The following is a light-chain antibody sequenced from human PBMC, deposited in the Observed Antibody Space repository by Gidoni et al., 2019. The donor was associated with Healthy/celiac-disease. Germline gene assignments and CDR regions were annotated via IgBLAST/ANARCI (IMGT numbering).Light chain of an antibody. J-gene: IGKJ1*01. Sequence: EIVLTQSPGTLSLSPGERATLSCRASQSVSSSYLAWYQQKPGQAPRLLIYDASSRATGIPDRFSGSGSGTDFTLTISRLEPEDFAVYYCQQYGSSPWTFVQGTKVEIK. CDR2: DAS. V-gene: IGKV3-20*01. CDR3: QQYGSSPWT. CDR1: QSVSSSY.